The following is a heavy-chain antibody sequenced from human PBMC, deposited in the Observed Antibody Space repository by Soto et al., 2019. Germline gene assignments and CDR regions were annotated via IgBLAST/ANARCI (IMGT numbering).Heavy chain of an antibody. CDR3: AKDGGGYP. Sequence: HAQLVQSGAELRKPGSSVKVSCNASGGIFSNFAFSWVRQAPGQGLEWVGTVVPVYGAVHYAHQFQGRVTITADEYTTTTYMEMSGLRYEDTAVYYCAKDGGGYPWGQGTLVTVSS. D-gene: IGHD2-15*01. J-gene: IGHJ5*02. CDR1: GGIFSNFA. CDR2: VVPVYGAV. V-gene: IGHV1-69*18.